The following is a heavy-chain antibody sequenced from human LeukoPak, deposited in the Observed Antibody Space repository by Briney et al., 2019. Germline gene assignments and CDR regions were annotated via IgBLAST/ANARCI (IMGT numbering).Heavy chain of an antibody. V-gene: IGHV3-48*01. D-gene: IGHD6-13*01. CDR1: GFTFSSHS. Sequence: PGGSLRLSCAASGFTFSSHSMNWVRQAPGKGLEWVSYISSGSTIIHYADSVKGRFTISRDDAKNSLYLQMNSLRAEDTAVYYCAKVPRQHDNWFDPGGQGTLVTVSS. J-gene: IGHJ5*02. CDR2: ISSGSTII. CDR3: AKVPRQHDNWFDP.